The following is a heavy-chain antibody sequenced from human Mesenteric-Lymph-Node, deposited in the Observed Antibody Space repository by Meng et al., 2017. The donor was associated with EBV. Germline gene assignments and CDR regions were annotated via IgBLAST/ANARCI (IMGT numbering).Heavy chain of an antibody. CDR2: INHSGST. Sequence: QVQLQQGGAGLLKPSETPSLTCAVYGGSFSGYYWSWIRQPQGKGLEWIGEINHSGSTNYNPSLKSRVTISVDTSKNQFSLKLSSVTAADTAVYYCARGGMITFGGVIVALADFDYWGQGTLVTVSS. J-gene: IGHJ4*02. D-gene: IGHD3-16*02. V-gene: IGHV4-34*01. CDR1: GGSFSGYY. CDR3: ARGGMITFGGVIVALADFDY.